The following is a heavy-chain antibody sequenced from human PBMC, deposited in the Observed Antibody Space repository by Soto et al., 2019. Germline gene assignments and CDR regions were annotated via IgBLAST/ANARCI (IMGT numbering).Heavy chain of an antibody. V-gene: IGHV1-18*04. J-gene: IGHJ3*02. D-gene: IGHD3-10*01. CDR1: GYTFTSYG. Sequence: ASVKVSCKASGYTFTSYGISWVRQAPGQGLEWMGWISAYNGNTNYAQKLRGRVTMTTDTSTSTAYMELRSLRSDDTAVYYCARDHLDYVGSSAFDIWGQGXMVTVSS. CDR3: ARDHLDYVGSSAFDI. CDR2: ISAYNGNT.